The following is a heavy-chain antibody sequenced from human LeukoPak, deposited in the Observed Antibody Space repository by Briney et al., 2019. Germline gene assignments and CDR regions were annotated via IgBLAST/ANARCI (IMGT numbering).Heavy chain of an antibody. Sequence: PGGSLRLSCAASGFTFSSYSMNWVRQAPGKGLEWVSSISSSSSYIYYADSVKGRFTISRDNAKNSLYLQMNSLRAEDTAVYYCAKDLTLSPTYYDILTGYYANYYYYGMDVWGQGTTVTVSS. D-gene: IGHD3-9*01. J-gene: IGHJ6*02. V-gene: IGHV3-21*01. CDR3: AKDLTLSPTYYDILTGYYANYYYYGMDV. CDR1: GFTFSSYS. CDR2: ISSSSSYI.